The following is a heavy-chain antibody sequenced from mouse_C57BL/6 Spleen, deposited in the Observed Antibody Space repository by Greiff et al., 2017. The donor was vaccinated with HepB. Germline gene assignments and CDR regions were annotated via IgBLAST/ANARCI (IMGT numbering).Heavy chain of an antibody. J-gene: IGHJ4*01. CDR1: GYTFTSYW. Sequence: QVQLQQPGAELVKPGASVKMSCKASGYTFTSYWITWVKQRPGQGLEWIGDIYPGSGSTNYNEKFKSKATLTVDTSSSTGYMQISSLTSEDSAVYYCERQGITTVVATDYYAMDDGGQGTSVTVSS. D-gene: IGHD1-1*01. CDR2: IYPGSGST. CDR3: ERQGITTVVATDYYAMDD. V-gene: IGHV1-55*01.